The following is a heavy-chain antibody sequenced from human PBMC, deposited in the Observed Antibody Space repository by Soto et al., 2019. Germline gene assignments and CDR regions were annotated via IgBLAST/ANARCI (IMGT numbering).Heavy chain of an antibody. Sequence: QVQLVQSGAEVKKPGASVKVSCKASGYTFTSYAMHWVRKAPGQRLEWMGWINAGNGNTKYSQKLQGRVTITRDTSASTAYMELSSLRSEDTAVYYRARDLRRITMVRGVMAYWGQGTLVTVSS. V-gene: IGHV1-3*01. J-gene: IGHJ4*02. CDR2: INAGNGNT. D-gene: IGHD3-10*01. CDR3: ARDLRRITMVRGVMAY. CDR1: GYTFTSYA.